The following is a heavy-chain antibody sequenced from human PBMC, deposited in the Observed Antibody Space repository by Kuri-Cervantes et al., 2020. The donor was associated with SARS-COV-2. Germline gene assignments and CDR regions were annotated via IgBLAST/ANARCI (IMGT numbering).Heavy chain of an antibody. V-gene: IGHV3-23*01. CDR1: GFTFSSYA. CDR2: ISGSAGST. Sequence: GEFLKISCEASGFTFSSYAMSWVRQAPGKGLEWVSDISGSAGSTYYADSVKGRFTISRDNSKNTLYLQMNSLRAEDTAIYYCARDQSITMIVVVNRDAFDIWGQGTMVTVSS. J-gene: IGHJ3*02. D-gene: IGHD3-22*01. CDR3: ARDQSITMIVVVNRDAFDI.